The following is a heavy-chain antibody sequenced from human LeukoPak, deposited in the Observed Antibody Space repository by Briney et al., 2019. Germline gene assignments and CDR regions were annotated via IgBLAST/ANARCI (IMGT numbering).Heavy chain of an antibody. J-gene: IGHJ4*02. CDR3: ARVEYRSSVLYYFDY. CDR1: GGSISSGDYY. CDR2: NYNSGST. Sequence: SQTLSLTCTVSGGSISSGDYYWSWIRQPPGKGLEWIGYNYNSGSTYYNPSLKSRVTISVDTSKNQFYLKLSRLTSDDTAVYYCARVEYRSSVLYYFDYWGQGTLVTVSS. V-gene: IGHV4-30-4*01. D-gene: IGHD6-13*01.